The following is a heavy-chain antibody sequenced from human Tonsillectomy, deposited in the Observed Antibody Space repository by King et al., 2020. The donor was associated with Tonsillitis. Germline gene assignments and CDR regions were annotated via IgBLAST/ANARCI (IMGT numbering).Heavy chain of an antibody. CDR1: GDSVSSNSAA. CDR3: VRGQWEPRAGPYGMDV. CDR2: TYYRSKWYN. V-gene: IGHV6-1*01. D-gene: IGHD1-26*01. Sequence: VQLQQSGPGLVKPSQTLSLTCAISGDSVSSNSAAWTWIRQSPSRGLEWLGRTYYRSKWYNDYAVSVKSRITINPDTSKNQFSLQLNSVTPEDTAVYYCVRGQWEPRAGPYGMDVWGQGTTVTVSS. J-gene: IGHJ6*02.